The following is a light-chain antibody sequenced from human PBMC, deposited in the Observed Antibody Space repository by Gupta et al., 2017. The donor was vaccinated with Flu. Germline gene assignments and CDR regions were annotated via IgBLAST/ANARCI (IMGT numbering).Light chain of an antibody. CDR2: AAV. CDR3: QQGDAFPRT. CDR1: QGIGNW. Sequence: DIQMTQSPSSVAASIGDKITITCRASQGIGNWLAWYQQKPGKAPKLLIYAAVNSESGVPSRFSGTTSATEFALTIDILHPDDFATYYCQQGDAFPRTFGQGTKVEVK. J-gene: IGKJ1*01. V-gene: IGKV1-12*01.